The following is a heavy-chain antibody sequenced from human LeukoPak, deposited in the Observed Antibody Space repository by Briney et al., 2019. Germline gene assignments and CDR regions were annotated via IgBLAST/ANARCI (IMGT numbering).Heavy chain of an antibody. J-gene: IGHJ4*02. D-gene: IGHD5-18*01. V-gene: IGHV5-51*01. Sequence: GESLQISCKGSGYIFTNYWIGWVRQMPGKGLEWMGIIYPGDSDTRYSPSFQGQVTISADKSISTAYLQWSSLKASDTAMYYCARHLYNYGSWGYFGYWGQGTLVTVSS. CDR3: ARHLYNYGSWGYFGY. CDR2: IYPGDSDT. CDR1: GYIFTNYW.